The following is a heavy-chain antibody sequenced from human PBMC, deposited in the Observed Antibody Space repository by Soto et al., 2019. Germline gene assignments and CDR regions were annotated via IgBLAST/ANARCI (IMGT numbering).Heavy chain of an antibody. Sequence: EVQMLESGGGVVQPGGSLRLSCAASGFTFSSYAMNWVRQSPGKGLEWVSGIVPGGGDTYYADSVRGRFTMSRDNSRSTLSLQMSSLRAEDTDIYYCTKGTHSSYWGRGTLVTVSS. D-gene: IGHD1-1*01. V-gene: IGHV3-23*01. CDR1: GFTFSSYA. CDR2: IVPGGGDT. CDR3: TKGTHSSY. J-gene: IGHJ4*02.